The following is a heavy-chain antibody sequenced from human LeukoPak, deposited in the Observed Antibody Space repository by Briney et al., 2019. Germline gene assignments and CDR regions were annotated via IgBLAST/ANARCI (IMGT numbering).Heavy chain of an antibody. CDR3: AREYDWSMAHYFDY. Sequence: PGGSLRLSCAASGFTFSSYAMSWVRQAPGKGLEWVSAISGSGGSTYYADSVKGRFTISRDNAKNSLYLQMNSLRAEDTAVYYCAREYDWSMAHYFDYWGQGTLVTVSS. CDR1: GFTFSSYA. CDR2: ISGSGGST. D-gene: IGHD1-20*01. J-gene: IGHJ4*02. V-gene: IGHV3-23*01.